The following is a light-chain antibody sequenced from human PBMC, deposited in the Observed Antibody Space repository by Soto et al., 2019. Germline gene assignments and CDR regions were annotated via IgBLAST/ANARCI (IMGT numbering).Light chain of an antibody. Sequence: DIVMTQSPDSLTVSLGERATITSKSSRGVYKNPNIRNYLAWFQQKPGQPLKLLIYWASNRESGVPDRFSGSGSGTDFTLTISSLQAEDVAVYYCHQYASSPWTFGQGTKVEI. CDR3: HQYASSPWT. J-gene: IGKJ1*01. V-gene: IGKV4-1*01. CDR1: RGVYKNPNIRNY. CDR2: WAS.